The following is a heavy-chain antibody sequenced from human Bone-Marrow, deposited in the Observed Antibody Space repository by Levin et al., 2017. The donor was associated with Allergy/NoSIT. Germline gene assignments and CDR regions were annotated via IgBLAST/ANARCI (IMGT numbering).Heavy chain of an antibody. D-gene: IGHD3-10*01. Sequence: SVKVSCKASGGAFRTYTINWVRQAPGQGLEWMGMIIPMFGTINHAQKFQGRVAISADESTSTAYMELNSLRSEDTAVYYCAREYGGHFFDPWGQGTLVTVSS. V-gene: IGHV1-69*13. CDR3: AREYGGHFFDP. CDR1: GGAFRTYT. J-gene: IGHJ5*02. CDR2: IIPMFGTI.